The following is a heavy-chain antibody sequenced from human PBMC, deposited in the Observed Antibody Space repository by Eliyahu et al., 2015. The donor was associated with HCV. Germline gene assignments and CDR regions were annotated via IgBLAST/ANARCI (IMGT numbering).Heavy chain of an antibody. CDR3: ARVPYYDILTGQTRGRDYYYYGMDV. Sequence: QVQLQQWGAGLLKPSETLSLTCAVYGGSFSGYYWSWIRQPPGKGLEWIGEINHSGSTNYNPSLKSRVTISVDTSKNQFSLKLSSVTAADTAVYYCARVPYYDILTGQTRGRDYYYYGMDVWGQGTTVTVSS. CDR1: GGSFSGYY. J-gene: IGHJ6*02. V-gene: IGHV4-34*01. CDR2: INHSGST. D-gene: IGHD3-9*01.